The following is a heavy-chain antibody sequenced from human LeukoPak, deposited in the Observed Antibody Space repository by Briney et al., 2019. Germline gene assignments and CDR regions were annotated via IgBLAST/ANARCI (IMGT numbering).Heavy chain of an antibody. Sequence: GGSLRLSCAASGFTFSNYGMHWVRQAPGKGLDWVAFIHYDGSNKYYADSVEGRFTISRDDSKNTLYLQMNSLRAEDTAVYYCAKAASKRTDYGDYAFYYYMDVWGKGTTVTISS. CDR2: IHYDGSNK. CDR3: AKAASKRTDYGDYAFYYYMDV. J-gene: IGHJ6*03. D-gene: IGHD4-17*01. V-gene: IGHV3-30*02. CDR1: GFTFSNYG.